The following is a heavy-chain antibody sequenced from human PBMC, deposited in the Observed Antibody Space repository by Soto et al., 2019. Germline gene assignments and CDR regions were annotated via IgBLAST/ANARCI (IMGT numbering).Heavy chain of an antibody. CDR1: GFTFSSYW. J-gene: IGHJ4*02. D-gene: IGHD4-17*01. CDR2: IKQDGSEK. V-gene: IGHV3-7*01. CDR3: ARDRYGDYLFDY. Sequence: GGSLRLSCAASGFTFSSYWMSWVRQAPGKGLEGVANIKQDGSEKYYVDSGKGRFTISRDNAKNSLYLQMNSLRAEDTAVYYCARDRYGDYLFDYWGQGTLVTVSS.